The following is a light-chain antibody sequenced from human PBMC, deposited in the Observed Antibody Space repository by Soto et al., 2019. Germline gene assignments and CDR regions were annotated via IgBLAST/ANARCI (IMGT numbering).Light chain of an antibody. CDR2: AAS. CDR3: QQYNNWPPIP. J-gene: IGKJ5*01. V-gene: IGKV3D-15*01. CDR1: QSVSSN. Sequence: EIVMTQSPATLSVSPGERATLSCRASQSVSSNLAWYQQKPGQAPRLLIYAASARATGIPDRFSGSGSGTDFTLTITNLEPEDFAVYYCQQYNNWPPIPFGQGTRLEIK.